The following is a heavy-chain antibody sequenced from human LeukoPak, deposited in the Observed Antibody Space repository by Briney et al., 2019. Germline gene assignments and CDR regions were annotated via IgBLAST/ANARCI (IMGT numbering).Heavy chain of an antibody. CDR2: LGRTVEYK. V-gene: IGHV3-23*01. CDR3: VKDRPCDTCMPMDA. D-gene: IGHD2-8*01. Sequence: GGSLRLSSAASVVTFSGYSMSCVRQAPGKGLEWVAGLGRTVEYKYYADSVKGRFTISRDNAKDTVSLQMNSLRAEDSAIYYCVKDRPCDTCMPMDAWGQGTTVTVSS. CDR1: VVTFSGYS. J-gene: IGHJ6*02.